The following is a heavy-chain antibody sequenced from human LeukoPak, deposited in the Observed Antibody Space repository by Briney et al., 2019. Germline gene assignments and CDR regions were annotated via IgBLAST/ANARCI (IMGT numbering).Heavy chain of an antibody. Sequence: GGSLRLSCAASGLTFSSLAMSWVRQAPGKGLEWVAAITSGGHTHYADSVKGRFTISRDNSKNTLYLQMDSLRAEDTAVYYCARDKCGGDCYYPDYWGQGTLVTVSS. CDR3: ARDKCGGDCYYPDY. CDR2: ITSGGHT. V-gene: IGHV3-23*01. D-gene: IGHD2-21*02. CDR1: GLTFSSLA. J-gene: IGHJ4*02.